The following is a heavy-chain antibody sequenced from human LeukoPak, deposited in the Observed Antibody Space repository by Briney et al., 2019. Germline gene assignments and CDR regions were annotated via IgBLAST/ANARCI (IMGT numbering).Heavy chain of an antibody. CDR1: GGTFSSYA. CDR2: IIPILGIA. D-gene: IGHD3-3*01. CDR3: ARAGSNDFWSGYNFDY. V-gene: IGHV1-69*04. J-gene: IGHJ4*02. Sequence: GASVKVSCKASGGTFSSYAISWVRQAPGQGLEWMGRIIPILGIANYAQKFQGRVTITRNTSISTAYMELSSLRSEDTAVYYCARAGSNDFWSGYNFDYWGQGTLVTVSS.